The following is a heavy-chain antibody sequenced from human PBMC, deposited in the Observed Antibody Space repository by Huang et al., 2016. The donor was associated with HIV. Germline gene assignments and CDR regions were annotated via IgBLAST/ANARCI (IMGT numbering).Heavy chain of an antibody. D-gene: IGHD3-3*01. J-gene: IGHJ6*02. CDR1: GASFNTYY. V-gene: IGHV4-34*02. CDR3: ARMPTPSYYDTWSLSPVEEDFFYYNLDV. CDR2: IKPGGSN. Sequence: QVRLEQWGQGLLKPSETLSLTCAVYGASFNTYYWSWVRQSPAKGLELIGEIKPGGSNNDNPSLKSRVTMIVDTSKNQFYLKFRAMTAADAAIYYCARMPTPSYYDTWSLSPVEEDFFYYNLDVWGQGTPVSVSS.